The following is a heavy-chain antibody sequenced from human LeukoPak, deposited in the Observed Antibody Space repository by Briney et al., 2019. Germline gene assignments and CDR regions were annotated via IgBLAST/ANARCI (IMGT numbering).Heavy chain of an antibody. Sequence: GGSLRLSCAASGFTFSSYGMHWVRQAPGKGLEWVAVISYDGSNKYYADSVKGRFTIARDNSKNTLFLQMNSLRAEDSGVYYCAREWRDAQKDAFDFWGQGTMVTVSS. CDR1: GFTFSSYG. V-gene: IGHV3-30*03. J-gene: IGHJ3*01. D-gene: IGHD3-3*01. CDR2: ISYDGSNK. CDR3: AREWRDAQKDAFDF.